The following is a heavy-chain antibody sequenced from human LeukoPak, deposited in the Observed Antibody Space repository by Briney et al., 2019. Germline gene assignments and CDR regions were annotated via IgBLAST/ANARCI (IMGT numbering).Heavy chain of an antibody. CDR1: GFTFSGSA. J-gene: IGHJ3*02. D-gene: IGHD4-17*01. CDR3: SSDLGDYFGAFDI. V-gene: IGHV3-73*01. Sequence: GGSLKLSCAASGFTFSGSAMHWVRQASGKGPEWVGHIRNKARNYAIAYGASMKGRFTISRDDSKNTAYLQMNSLKTEDTAVYYCSSDLGDYFGAFDIWGQGTTVTVSS. CDR2: IRNKARNYAI.